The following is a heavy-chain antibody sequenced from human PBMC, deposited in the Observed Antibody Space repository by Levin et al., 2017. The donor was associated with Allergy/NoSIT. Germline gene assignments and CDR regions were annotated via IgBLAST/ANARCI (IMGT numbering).Heavy chain of an antibody. CDR1: GFTFSSYS. D-gene: IGHD1-26*01. V-gene: IGHV3-48*01. CDR3: ARDSGSYYPYYSYGMDV. J-gene: IGHJ6*02. Sequence: GGSLRLSCTASGFTFSSYSMHWVRQAPGKGLEWVSFISSGSSPVYYADSVKGRFTISRDNAKNSLYLQMNSLRAEDTAVYYCARDSGSYYPYYSYGMDVWGQGTTVTVSS. CDR2: ISSGSSPV.